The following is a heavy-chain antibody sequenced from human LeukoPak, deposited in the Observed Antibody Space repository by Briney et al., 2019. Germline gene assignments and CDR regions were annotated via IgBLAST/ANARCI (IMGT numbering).Heavy chain of an antibody. CDR1: GFTFGTYS. CDR3: AHCSGGYCITSAFDF. D-gene: IGHD2-15*01. Sequence: PGGSLRLSCVASGFTFGTYSMTWVRQAPGKGLEWVSSISGDGGVTEYADSVKGRFISSRDNSKNTLYLHMNSLGAEDTAVYYCAHCSGGYCITSAFDFWGQGTLVTVSS. J-gene: IGHJ3*01. CDR2: ISGDGGVT. V-gene: IGHV3-23*01.